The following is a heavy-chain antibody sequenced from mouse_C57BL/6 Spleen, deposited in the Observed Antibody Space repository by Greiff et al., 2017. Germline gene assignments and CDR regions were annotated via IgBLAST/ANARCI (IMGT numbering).Heavy chain of an antibody. V-gene: IGHV1-64*01. Sequence: QVQLQQPGAELVKPGASVKLSCKASGYTITSYWMHWVKQRPGQGLEWIGMIHPNSGSTNYNATFKSKATLTVDKSSSTAYMQLSSLTSEDSAVYYCAREELSSNYFDYWGQGTTLTVSS. CDR3: AREELSSNYFDY. J-gene: IGHJ2*01. D-gene: IGHD1-1*01. CDR2: IHPNSGST. CDR1: GYTITSYW.